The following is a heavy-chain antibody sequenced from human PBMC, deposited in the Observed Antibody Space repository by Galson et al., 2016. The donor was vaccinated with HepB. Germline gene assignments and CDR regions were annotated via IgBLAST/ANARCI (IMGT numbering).Heavy chain of an antibody. D-gene: IGHD1-1*01. Sequence: PALVKPTQTLTLTCTFSGFSLTTSGVGVGWIRQPPGKALEWLVMIYWDDDKRYSPSLRSRLTIRKDTSKNQVVLTMTNMDPADTATYYCAYRVVGDTATWNAGYFAYWGQGTLVTVSS. V-gene: IGHV2-5*02. CDR2: IYWDDDK. CDR3: AYRVVGDTATWNAGYFAY. J-gene: IGHJ4*02. CDR1: GFSLTTSGVG.